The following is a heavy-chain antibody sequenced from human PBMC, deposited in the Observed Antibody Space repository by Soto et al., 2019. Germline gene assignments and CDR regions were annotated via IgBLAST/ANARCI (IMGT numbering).Heavy chain of an antibody. CDR2: FWYDASAQ. Sequence: GGSLRLSCTTSGFTFTSYSMHWVRQAPGKGLEWVATFWYDASAQRYADSVKGRFTISRDPSRGTLYLLMDSLRTDDTAVYYCVFGSWNQYFFDHSCQEIVVTVSS. J-gene: IGHJ4*02. CDR1: GFTFTSYS. V-gene: IGHV3-33*03. D-gene: IGHD6-13*01. CDR3: VFGSWNQYFFDH.